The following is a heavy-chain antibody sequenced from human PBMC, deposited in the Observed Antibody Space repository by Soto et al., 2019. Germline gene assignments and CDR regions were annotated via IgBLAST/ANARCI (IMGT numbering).Heavy chain of an antibody. D-gene: IGHD3-16*01. Sequence: KPSETLSLTCTVSGGSISSSSYYWGWIRQPPGKGLEWIGSIYYSGSTYYNPSLKSRVTISVDTSRNQFSLKPSSVTAADTAVYFCARLKTQTNYAWFDLWGKGTMVTVSS. CDR1: GGSISSSSYY. J-gene: IGHJ5*02. V-gene: IGHV4-39*01. CDR3: ARLKTQTNYAWFDL. CDR2: IYYSGST.